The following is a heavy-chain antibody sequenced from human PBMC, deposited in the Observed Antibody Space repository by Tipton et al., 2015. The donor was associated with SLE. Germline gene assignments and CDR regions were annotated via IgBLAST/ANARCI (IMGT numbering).Heavy chain of an antibody. J-gene: IGHJ6*03. V-gene: IGHV4-34*01. Sequence: TLSLTCAVYGGSFSGYYWSWIRQPPGKGLEWIGEINHSGSTNYNPSLKRRVTISVDTSKIQFSLKLSSVTAADTAVYYCARGRYCSSTSCFSRYDDYYMDVWGRGTTVTVSS. CDR3: ARGRYCSSTSCFSRYDDYYMDV. CDR2: INHSGST. CDR1: GGSFSGYY. D-gene: IGHD2-2*01.